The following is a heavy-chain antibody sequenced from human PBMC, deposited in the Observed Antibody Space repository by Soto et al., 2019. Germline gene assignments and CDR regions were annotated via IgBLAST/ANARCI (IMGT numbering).Heavy chain of an antibody. J-gene: IGHJ6*02. V-gene: IGHV3-30-3*01. CDR1: GFTFSSYA. Sequence: QVQLVESGGGVVQPGRSLRLSCAASGFTFSSYAMHWVRQAPGKGLEWVAVISYDGSNKYYADSVKGRFTISRDNSKNTLYLQMNSLRAEDTAVYYCARGQLAYYYGSGSYDYYYGMDVWGQGTTVTVSS. CDR2: ISYDGSNK. D-gene: IGHD3-10*01. CDR3: ARGQLAYYYGSGSYDYYYGMDV.